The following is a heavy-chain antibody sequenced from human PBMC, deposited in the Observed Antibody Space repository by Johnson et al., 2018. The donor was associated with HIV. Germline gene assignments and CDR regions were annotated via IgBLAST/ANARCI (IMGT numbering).Heavy chain of an antibody. CDR2: IGTAGDT. J-gene: IGHJ3*02. CDR3: ARGPILEWLSGDGFDM. CDR1: GFTFSSYD. Sequence: EVQLVESGGGLVQPGGSLRLSCAASGFTFSSYDMHWVRQATGKGLEWVSAIGTAGDTYYADSVKGRFTISRDNAKNSLYLQMNSLRVEDTAMYYCARGPILEWLSGDGFDMWGQGTKVTV. D-gene: IGHD3-3*01. V-gene: IGHV3-13*01.